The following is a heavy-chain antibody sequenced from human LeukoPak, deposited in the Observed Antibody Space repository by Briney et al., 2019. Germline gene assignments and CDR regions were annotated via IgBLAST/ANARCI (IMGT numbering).Heavy chain of an antibody. D-gene: IGHD3-10*01. J-gene: IGHJ3*02. CDR2: IKSKSDGGTT. Sequence: PGGSLRLSCAASGFTFDDYGMSWVRQAPGKGLEWVGRIKSKSDGGTTDYAAPVKGRFTISRDDSKNTLYLQMNSLNTEDTAVYYCIRLWFGEFIWGQGTMVSVSS. V-gene: IGHV3-15*01. CDR3: IRLWFGEFI. CDR1: GFTFDDYG.